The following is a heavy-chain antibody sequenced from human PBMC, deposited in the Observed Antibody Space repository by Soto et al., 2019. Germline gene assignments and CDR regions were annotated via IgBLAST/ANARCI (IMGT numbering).Heavy chain of an antibody. CDR3: AKARCSGATCYAPDY. V-gene: IGHV3-23*01. CDR2: ISGSGGSP. J-gene: IGHJ4*02. D-gene: IGHD2-15*01. Sequence: GGSLRHSCAASGFTFSSYTMTWVRQAPGKGLEWVSVISGSGGSPYYADSVQGRFTISRDNPKSTLYLHMSSLRAEDTAIYYCAKARCSGATCYAPDYWGLGPLVTV. CDR1: GFTFSSYT.